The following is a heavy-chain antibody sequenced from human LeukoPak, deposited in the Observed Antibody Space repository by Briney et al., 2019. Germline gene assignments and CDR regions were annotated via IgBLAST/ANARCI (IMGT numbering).Heavy chain of an antibody. J-gene: IGHJ4*02. D-gene: IGHD1-1*01. V-gene: IGHV1-2*02. CDR1: GYTITGYY. Sequence: ASLKVSCKAFGYTITGYYIHWVRQAPGQGLEWMGGITPNNGGTNSAQKFQGRVTMTRDTSIGTAYMELNRLTYDDTAVYYCGRDRHWNQGNFDYWGQGTLVTVSS. CDR2: ITPNNGGT. CDR3: GRDRHWNQGNFDY.